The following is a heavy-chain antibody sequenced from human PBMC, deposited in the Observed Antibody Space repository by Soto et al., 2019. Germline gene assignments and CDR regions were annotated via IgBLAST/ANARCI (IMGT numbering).Heavy chain of an antibody. CDR1: GGSFSGYY. CDR2: INHSGST. J-gene: IGHJ6*02. CDR3: ARDLSSSSWYGRNYYYYYGMDV. Sequence: PSETLSLTCAVYGGSFSGYYWSWIRQPPGKGLEWIGEINHSGSTNYNPSLKSRVTISVDTSKNQFSLKLSSVTAADTAVYYCARDLSSSSWYGRNYYYYYGMDVWGQGTTVTVSS. D-gene: IGHD6-13*01. V-gene: IGHV4-34*01.